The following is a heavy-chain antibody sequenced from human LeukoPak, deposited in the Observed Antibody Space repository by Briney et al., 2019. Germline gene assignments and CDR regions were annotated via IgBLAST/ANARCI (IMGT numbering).Heavy chain of an antibody. J-gene: IGHJ3*02. Sequence: PSETLSLTCTVSGGSISSYYWSWIRQPPGKGLEWIGYIYYSGSTNYNPSLKSRVTISVDTSKNQFSLKLSSVTAADTAVYYCARGPYLRDIVVVVAATDAFDIWGQGTMVTVSS. CDR3: ARGPYLRDIVVVVAATDAFDI. CDR2: IYYSGST. CDR1: GGSISSYY. V-gene: IGHV4-59*12. D-gene: IGHD2-15*01.